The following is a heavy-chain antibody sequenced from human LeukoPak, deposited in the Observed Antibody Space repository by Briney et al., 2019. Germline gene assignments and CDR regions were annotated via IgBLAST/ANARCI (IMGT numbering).Heavy chain of an antibody. J-gene: IGHJ3*02. CDR2: ISRTSDIV. CDR3: ARDYGYAFDT. Sequence: GGSLRLPCAASGFTFSGYTLNWVRQAPGKGLEWVSYISRTSDIVSYADSVRGRFTISRDNAKNSLYLQMSSLRAEDTAVYYCARDYGYAFDTWGQGTMVTVSS. D-gene: IGHD3-16*01. CDR1: GFTFSGYT. V-gene: IGHV3-48*01.